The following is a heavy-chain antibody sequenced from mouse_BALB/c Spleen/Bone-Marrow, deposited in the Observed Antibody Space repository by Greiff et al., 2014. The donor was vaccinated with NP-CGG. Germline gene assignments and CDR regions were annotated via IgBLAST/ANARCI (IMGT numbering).Heavy chain of an antibody. V-gene: IGHV1-15*01. CDR2: IDPETGGT. CDR3: TRCYRYWYFDV. CDR1: GYTFTDYE. D-gene: IGHD2-14*01. Sequence: QVQLKESGAELVRPGASVTLSCKASGYTFTDYEMHWVKQTPVHGLEWIGAIDPETGGTAYNQKFKGKATLTADKSSSTAYMELRSLTAEDSAVYYCTRCYRYWYFDVWGAGTTVTVSS. J-gene: IGHJ1*01.